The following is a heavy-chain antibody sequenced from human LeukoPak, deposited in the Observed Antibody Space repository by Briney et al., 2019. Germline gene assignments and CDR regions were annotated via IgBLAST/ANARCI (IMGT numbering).Heavy chain of an antibody. Sequence: SESLSLTCTVSGGSISSYYWSWIRQPPGKGLEWFGYVYYSGSTNYNPSLKSRVTISVDTSKNQFSLKLTSVTAADTAVYYCARGDSGSFSQFDCWGQGTLVTVSS. CDR1: GGSISSYY. V-gene: IGHV4-59*01. J-gene: IGHJ4*02. CDR2: VYYSGST. CDR3: ARGDSGSFSQFDC. D-gene: IGHD1-26*01.